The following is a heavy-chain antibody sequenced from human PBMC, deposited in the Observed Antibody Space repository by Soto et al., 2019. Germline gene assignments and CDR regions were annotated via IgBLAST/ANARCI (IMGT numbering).Heavy chain of an antibody. V-gene: IGHV1-69*06. J-gene: IGHJ6*02. CDR3: ARDPSIAARRGYYGMDV. CDR1: GGTFSSYA. CDR2: IIPIFGTA. D-gene: IGHD6-6*01. Sequence: QVQLVQSGAEVKKPGSSVKVSCTASGGTFSSYAISWVRQAPGPGLAWMVGIIPIFGTANYAQKLQGSVTITADKSTSTSYLELSSLRSEDTAVYYCARDPSIAARRGYYGMDVWGQGHTVTVSS.